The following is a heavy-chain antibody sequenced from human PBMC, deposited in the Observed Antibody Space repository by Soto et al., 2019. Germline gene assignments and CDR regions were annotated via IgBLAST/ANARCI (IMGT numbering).Heavy chain of an antibody. CDR3: ARDPYDSRSLDS. D-gene: IGHD3-22*01. J-gene: IGHJ4*02. CDR1: GGSISSRDYY. CDR2: IYYSGST. V-gene: IGHV4-31*03. Sequence: QVQLQESGPGLLKPSQTLSLTCNVSGGSISSRDYYWCRIRQHPGKGLEWIGYIYYSGSTYYNPSLKSRVTISVDTSKNQFSLKLSSVTAEDTAVYYCARDPYDSRSLDSWGQGTLVTVSS.